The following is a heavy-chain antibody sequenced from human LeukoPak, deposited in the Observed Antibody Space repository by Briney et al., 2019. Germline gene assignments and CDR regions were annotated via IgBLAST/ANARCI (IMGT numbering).Heavy chain of an antibody. J-gene: IGHJ4*02. V-gene: IGHV1-2*02. Sequence: GASVKVSCKASGYTFTGYYMHWVRQAPGQGLEWMGWINPNGGGTNYAQKFQGRVTMTRDTSISTAYMELSRLRSDDTAVYYCARDRTHYYGSGSYYMAVYWGQGTLVTVSS. CDR3: ARDRTHYYGSGSYYMAVY. D-gene: IGHD3-10*01. CDR2: INPNGGGT. CDR1: GYTFTGYY.